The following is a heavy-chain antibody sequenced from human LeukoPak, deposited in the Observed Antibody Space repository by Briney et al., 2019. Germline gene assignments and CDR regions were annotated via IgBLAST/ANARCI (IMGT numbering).Heavy chain of an antibody. CDR2: IFYSGST. D-gene: IGHD3-10*01. CDR3: ARHGSGSYFPY. J-gene: IGHJ4*02. CDR1: GGSISTSYY. V-gene: IGHV4-39*07. Sequence: SETLSLTCTVSGGSISTSYYWGWVRQPPGKGLEWIGNIFYSGSTYYSPSLKSRVTISVDTSKNQFSLKLTSVTAADTAVYYCARHGSGSYFPYWGQGTLVTVSS.